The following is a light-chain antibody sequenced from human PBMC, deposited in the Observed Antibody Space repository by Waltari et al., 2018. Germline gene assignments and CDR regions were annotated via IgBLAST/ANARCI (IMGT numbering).Light chain of an antibody. CDR3: ASWDDSLRGHWV. J-gene: IGLJ3*02. V-gene: IGLV1-44*01. CDR2: GEN. CDR1: RSNIGRNG. Sequence: QSVLTQPPSSSGTPGQRVTISCSGSRSNIGRNGAIWYQQLPGTAPRLIIYGENERPSGVPNRFSVSKSGTAASLAISGFQSEDEADYYCASWDDSLRGHWVFGGGTKLTVL.